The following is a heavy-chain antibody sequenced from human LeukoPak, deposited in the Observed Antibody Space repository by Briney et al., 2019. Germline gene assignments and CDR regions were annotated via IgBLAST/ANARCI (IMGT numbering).Heavy chain of an antibody. CDR1: GFTFSSYG. V-gene: IGHV3-30*18. CDR3: AKEILLWFGEPNDY. D-gene: IGHD3-10*01. Sequence: PGGSLRLSCAASGFTFSSYGMHWVRQAPGKGLEWVAVISYDGSNKYYADSVKGRFTISRDNSKNTLYLQMNSLRAEDTAVYYCAKEILLWFGEPNDYWGQGTLFTVSS. CDR2: ISYDGSNK. J-gene: IGHJ4*02.